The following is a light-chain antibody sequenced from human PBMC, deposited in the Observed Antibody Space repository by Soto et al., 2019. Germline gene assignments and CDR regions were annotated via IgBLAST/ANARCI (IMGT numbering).Light chain of an antibody. Sequence: EIVMTQSPATLSVSPGERATLSCRASQSVSSNLAWYQQKPGQAPRLLIYGASTRATGIPARFSGSGSGTDFTLTISSLQSEDFAVYYCRHYNNWPPYTFGQGTKLEIK. CDR3: RHYNNWPPYT. CDR1: QSVSSN. CDR2: GAS. V-gene: IGKV3-15*01. J-gene: IGKJ2*01.